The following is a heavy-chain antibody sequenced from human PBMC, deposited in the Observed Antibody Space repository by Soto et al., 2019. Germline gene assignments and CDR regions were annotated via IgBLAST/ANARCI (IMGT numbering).Heavy chain of an antibody. CDR3: ARDGEGYCISTSCLGDYYYYGMDV. CDR2: ISAYNGNT. D-gene: IGHD2-2*01. V-gene: IGHV1-18*01. J-gene: IGHJ6*02. CDR1: GYTFTSYG. Sequence: QVQLVQSGAEVKKPGASVKVSCKASGYTFTSYGISWVRQAPGQGLEWMGWISAYNGNTNYAQKLQGRVTMTTDTSTSTAYMELRSLRSDDTAVDYCARDGEGYCISTSCLGDYYYYGMDVWGQGTTVTVSS.